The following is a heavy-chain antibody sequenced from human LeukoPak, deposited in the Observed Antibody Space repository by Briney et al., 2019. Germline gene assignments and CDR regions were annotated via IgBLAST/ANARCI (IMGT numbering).Heavy chain of an antibody. J-gene: IGHJ4*02. CDR1: GGSISSYY. CDR3: ASGFAGDGYAFDY. Sequence: SETLSLTCTVSGGSISSYYWSWIRQPPGKGLEWIGSFYYGGSTYYSPSLKSRVTISVDTSKNQFSLNLGSVTAADTAIYFCASGFAGDGYAFDYWGLGTLVTVSS. CDR2: FYYGGST. V-gene: IGHV4-59*12. D-gene: IGHD5-24*01.